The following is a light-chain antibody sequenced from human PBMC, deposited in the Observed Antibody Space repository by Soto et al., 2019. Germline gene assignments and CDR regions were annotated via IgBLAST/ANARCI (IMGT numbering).Light chain of an antibody. CDR2: DAS. CDR1: QTISTL. J-gene: IGKJ1*01. Sequence: VQMTQSPSSLSASVGDRVTITCRASQTISTLLNWYQQKPGKAPKVLIYDASSLQSGVPSRFSGSGSGTDFTLTISSLQPEDFATYYCQQTYTSVATFGQGTKVDIK. CDR3: QQTYTSVAT. V-gene: IGKV1-39*01.